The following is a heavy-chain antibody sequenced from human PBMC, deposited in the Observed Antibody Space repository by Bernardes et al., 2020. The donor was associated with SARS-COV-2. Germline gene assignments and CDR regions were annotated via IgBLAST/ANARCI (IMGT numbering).Heavy chain of an antibody. CDR1: GYTLTELS. J-gene: IGHJ6*02. Sequence: SVKVTCKVSGYTLTELSMHWVRQAPGKGREGMGGVDHEDGETIYAQKFQGRVNMTEDTSTDTAYMELSSLRSEYTAVYYCATPIAVTGTPDNYCYYSGMDVCSPEPPFTVSS. CDR2: VDHEDGET. V-gene: IGHV1-24*01. CDR3: ATPIAVTGTPDNYCYYSGMDV. D-gene: IGHD6-19*01.